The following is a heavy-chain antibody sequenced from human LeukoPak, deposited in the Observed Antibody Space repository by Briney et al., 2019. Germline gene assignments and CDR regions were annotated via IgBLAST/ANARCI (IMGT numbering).Heavy chain of an antibody. CDR2: IYYSGST. D-gene: IGHD3-22*01. CDR3: ARERLVSAPFDY. Sequence: SETLSLTCTISGGSISSYYWSWIRQPPGKGLEWIGYIYYSGSTNYNPSLKSRVTISVDTSKNQFSLKLSSVTAADTAVYYCARERLVSAPFDYWGQGTLVTVSS. CDR1: GGSISSYY. V-gene: IGHV4-59*01. J-gene: IGHJ4*02.